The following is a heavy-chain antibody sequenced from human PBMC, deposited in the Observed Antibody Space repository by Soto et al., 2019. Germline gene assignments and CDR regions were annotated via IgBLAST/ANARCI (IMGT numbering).Heavy chain of an antibody. Sequence: VQLLESGGGLVQPGGSLRLSCAASGFTFSSYAMSWVRQAPGKGLEWVSVISDSGGSTNYADSVKGRFAISRDNSKNTLYPQMNSLRGEDTAVYYCAKLIVAAATGFWGQGTLVTVSS. CDR3: AKLIVAAATGF. CDR1: GFTFSSYA. CDR2: ISDSGGST. J-gene: IGHJ1*01. D-gene: IGHD6-13*01. V-gene: IGHV3-23*01.